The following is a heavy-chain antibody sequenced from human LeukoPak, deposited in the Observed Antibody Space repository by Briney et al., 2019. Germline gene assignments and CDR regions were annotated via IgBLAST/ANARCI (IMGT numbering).Heavy chain of an antibody. CDR2: TYYSGST. CDR3: ARDSDYDSSGYYYFDY. CDR1: GGSISSSSYY. V-gene: IGHV4-39*02. J-gene: IGHJ4*02. D-gene: IGHD3-22*01. Sequence: PSETLSLTRTVSGGSISSSSYYWGWIRQPPGKGLEWIGSTYYSGSTYYNPSLKSRVTISVDTSKNQFSLKLSSVTAADTAVYYCARDSDYDSSGYYYFDYWGQGTLVTVSS.